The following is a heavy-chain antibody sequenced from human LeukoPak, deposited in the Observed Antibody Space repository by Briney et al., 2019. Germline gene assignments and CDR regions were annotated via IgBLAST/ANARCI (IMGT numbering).Heavy chain of an antibody. J-gene: IGHJ4*02. CDR1: GGTFSSYA. CDR3: ARDLGKRARWECYFDY. V-gene: IGHV1-69*13. CDR2: IIPIFGTA. Sequence: SVKVSCKASGGTFSSYAISWVRQAPGQGLEWMGGIIPIFGTANYAQKFQGRVTITADESTSTAYMELSSLRSEDTAVYYCARDLGKRARWECYFDYWGQGTLVTVSS. D-gene: IGHD1-26*01.